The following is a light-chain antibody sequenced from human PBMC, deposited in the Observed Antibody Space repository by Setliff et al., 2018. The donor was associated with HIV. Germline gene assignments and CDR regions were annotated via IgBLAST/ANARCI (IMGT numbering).Light chain of an antibody. CDR1: SSNIGNNA. CDR3: AAWDDTLNGRV. J-gene: IGLJ3*02. Sequence: QSELTQPPSVSEAPRQRVTISCSGSSSNIGNNAVNWYQQLPGKAPRLLIYYDDLLPSGVSDRFSGSKSGTSASLAISGLQSEDEADYYCAAWDDTLNGRVFGGGTK. CDR2: YDD. V-gene: IGLV1-36*01.